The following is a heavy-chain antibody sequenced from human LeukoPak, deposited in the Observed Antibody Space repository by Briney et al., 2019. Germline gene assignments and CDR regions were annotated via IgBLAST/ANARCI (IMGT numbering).Heavy chain of an antibody. CDR3: ARGERGGFDL. V-gene: IGHV3-9*01. Sequence: GGSLRPSCAASGFTFDDYAMHWVRQAPGKGLEWVSGISWNSGSIGYADSVKGRFTISRDNGKNTLYLEMSSLRAEDTAVYYCARGERGGFDLWGRGTVVTVSS. CDR2: ISWNSGSI. D-gene: IGHD1-1*01. J-gene: IGHJ3*01. CDR1: GFTFDDYA.